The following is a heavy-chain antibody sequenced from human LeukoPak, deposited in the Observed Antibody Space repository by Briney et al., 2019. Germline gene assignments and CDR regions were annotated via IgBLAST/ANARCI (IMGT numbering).Heavy chain of an antibody. CDR2: IYYSGST. Sequence: PSETLSLTCTVSGGSVSSGSYYWSWLRQPPGKGLEWIGYIYYSGSTNYNPSLKSRVTISVDTSKNQFSLKLSSVTAADTAVYYCARASGSYYYWGQGTLVTVSS. J-gene: IGHJ4*02. CDR3: ARASGSYYY. CDR1: GGSVSSGSYY. V-gene: IGHV4-61*01. D-gene: IGHD1-26*01.